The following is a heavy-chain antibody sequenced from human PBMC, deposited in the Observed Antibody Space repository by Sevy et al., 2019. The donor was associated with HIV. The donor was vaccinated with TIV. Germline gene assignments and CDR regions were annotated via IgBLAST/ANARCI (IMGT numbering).Heavy chain of an antibody. CDR3: AKLDYDFWSGPHDY. CDR2: ISSSSSYI. Sequence: GGSLRLSCAASGFTFSSYSMNWVRQAPGKGLEWVSSISSSSSYIYYADSVKGRFTISRDNAKNSRYLQMNSLRAEDTAVYYCAKLDYDFWSGPHDYWGQGTLVTVSS. CDR1: GFTFSSYS. V-gene: IGHV3-21*01. J-gene: IGHJ4*02. D-gene: IGHD3-3*01.